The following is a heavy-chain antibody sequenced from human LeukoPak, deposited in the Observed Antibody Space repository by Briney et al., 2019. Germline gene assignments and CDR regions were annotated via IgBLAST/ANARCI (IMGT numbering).Heavy chain of an antibody. CDR1: GFTFSSYA. D-gene: IGHD3-22*01. J-gene: IGHJ4*01. CDR2: ISGSGGST. V-gene: IGHV3-23*01. Sequence: QPGGSLRLSCAASGFTFSSYAMSWVRQAPGKGLEWVSAISGSGGSTYYADSVKGRFTISRDNSKNTLYLQMNSLRAKDTAVYYCAKDDSSGRTPYFDYWGQGTLVTVSS. CDR3: AKDDSSGRTPYFDY.